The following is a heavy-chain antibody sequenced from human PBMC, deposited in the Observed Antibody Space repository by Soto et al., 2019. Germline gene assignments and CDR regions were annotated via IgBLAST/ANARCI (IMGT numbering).Heavy chain of an antibody. V-gene: IGHV5-51*01. J-gene: IGHJ5*01. CDR1: EYSFTSHW. CDR3: ATNPGGFGEWVWFDP. Sequence: PGESLRNSSKGSEYSFTSHWIGWVRKMPGKGLEWMGIIYPGDSDTRYSPSFQGQVTISADKSISTAYLQWSSLKASDTAMYYCATNPGGFGEWVWFDPWGQGTLVTVSS. CDR2: IYPGDSDT. D-gene: IGHD3-10*01.